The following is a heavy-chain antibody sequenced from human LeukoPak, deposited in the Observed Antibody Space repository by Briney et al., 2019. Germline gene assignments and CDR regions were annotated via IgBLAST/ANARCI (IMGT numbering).Heavy chain of an antibody. Sequence: SETLSLTCTVSSGSISSFYWSWIRQPPGKGLEWIGYIYYSGSTNYNPSLKSRVTISVDTSKNQFSLKLSSVTAADTAVYYCARLKEAAALNWFDPWGQGTLVTVSS. V-gene: IGHV4-59*01. D-gene: IGHD2-15*01. CDR3: ARLKEAAALNWFDP. J-gene: IGHJ5*02. CDR1: SGSISSFY. CDR2: IYYSGST.